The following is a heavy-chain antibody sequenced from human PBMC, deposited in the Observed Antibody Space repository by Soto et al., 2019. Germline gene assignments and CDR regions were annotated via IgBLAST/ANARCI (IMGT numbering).Heavy chain of an antibody. J-gene: IGHJ4*02. Sequence: SETLSLTCTVSGGSISSYYWSWIRQPPGKGLEWIGYIYYSGSTNYNPSLKSRVTISVDTSKNQFSLKLSSVTAADTAVYYCARVAYYYDSSGYLYYFDYWGQGTLVTVS. CDR3: ARVAYYYDSSGYLYYFDY. V-gene: IGHV4-59*01. CDR1: GGSISSYY. D-gene: IGHD3-22*01. CDR2: IYYSGST.